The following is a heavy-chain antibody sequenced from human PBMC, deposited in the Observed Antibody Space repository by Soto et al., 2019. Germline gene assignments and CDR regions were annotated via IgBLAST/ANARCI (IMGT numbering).Heavy chain of an antibody. CDR2: TYYGSKWYN. CDR1: GDSVSSNSAA. V-gene: IGHV6-1*01. CDR3: GGGRARIAARRENWFDP. D-gene: IGHD6-6*01. Sequence: SQTLSLTCAISGDSVSSNSAAWNWIRPSPSRGLEWLGRTYYGSKWYNDYAVSVKSRITITPDTSKNQVSLQLNSVTPEDTVFYYCGGGRARIAARRENWFDPGGREPRDPVP. J-gene: IGHJ5*02.